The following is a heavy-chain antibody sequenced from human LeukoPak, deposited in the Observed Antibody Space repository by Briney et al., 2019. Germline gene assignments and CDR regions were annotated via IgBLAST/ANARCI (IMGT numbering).Heavy chain of an antibody. Sequence: TGGSLRLSCAASGFTFSSYGMHWVRQAPGKGLGWVAFIRYDGSNKYYADSVKGRFTISRDNSKNTLYLQMNSLRAEDTAVYYCANTYSGSEGSVFDYWGQGTLVTVSS. V-gene: IGHV3-30*02. CDR1: GFTFSSYG. CDR2: IRYDGSNK. D-gene: IGHD1-26*01. J-gene: IGHJ4*02. CDR3: ANTYSGSEGSVFDY.